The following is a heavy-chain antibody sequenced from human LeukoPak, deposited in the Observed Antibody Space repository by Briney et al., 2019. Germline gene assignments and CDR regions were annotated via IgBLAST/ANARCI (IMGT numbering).Heavy chain of an antibody. J-gene: IGHJ4*02. V-gene: IGHV1-69*05. D-gene: IGHD3-22*01. CDR3: ARASGNYYDSSGYHRTPPRFDY. CDR2: IIPIFGTA. Sequence: GASVKVSCKASGGTFISYAISWVRQAPGQGLEWMGGIIPIFGTANYAQKFQGRVTITTDESTSTAYMELSSLRSEDTAVYYCARASGNYYDSSGYHRTPPRFDYWGQGTLVTVSS. CDR1: GGTFISYA.